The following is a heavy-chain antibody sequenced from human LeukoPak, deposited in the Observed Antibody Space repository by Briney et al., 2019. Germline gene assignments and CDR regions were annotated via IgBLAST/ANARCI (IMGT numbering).Heavy chain of an antibody. CDR1: GFTFSNYA. D-gene: IGHD3-3*01. CDR2: IGGSGGST. J-gene: IGHJ6*02. Sequence: QPGGSLRLSCAASGFTFSNYAMNWVRQAPGKGLEWVSAIGGSGGSTYYADSVKGRFTISRDNSKNTLYLQMDSLRAEDTAVYYCVKSRFKHPGSYGLDVWGQGTTVTVSS. CDR3: VKSRFKHPGSYGLDV. V-gene: IGHV3-23*01.